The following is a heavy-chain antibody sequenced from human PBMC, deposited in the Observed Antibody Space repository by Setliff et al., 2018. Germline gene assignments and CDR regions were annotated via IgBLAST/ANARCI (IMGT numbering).Heavy chain of an antibody. Sequence: GGSLRLSCAASGFTFSSYSMNWVRQAPGKGLEWVSSISSSSSYIYYADSVKGRFTISRDNAKNSLYLQMNSLRAEDTAVYYCARDRPGAIFGVVTPFDYWGQGTLVTVS. J-gene: IGHJ4*02. CDR2: ISSSSSYI. V-gene: IGHV3-21*01. CDR3: ARDRPGAIFGVVTPFDY. D-gene: IGHD3-3*01. CDR1: GFTFSSYS.